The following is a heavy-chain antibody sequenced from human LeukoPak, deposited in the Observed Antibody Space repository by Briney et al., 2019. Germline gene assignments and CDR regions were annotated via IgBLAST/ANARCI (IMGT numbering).Heavy chain of an antibody. V-gene: IGHV4-30-4*08. J-gene: IGHJ5*02. CDR2: IYYSGST. D-gene: IGHD2-2*01. CDR3: ASRVVPAARDDNWFDP. CDR1: GGSISSDDYY. Sequence: LQTLSLTCTVSGGSISSDDYYWSWIRQPPGKGLEWIGYIYYSGSTYYNPSLKSRVTISVDTSKNQFSLKLSSVTAADTAVYYCASRVVPAARDDNWFDPWGQGTLVTVSS.